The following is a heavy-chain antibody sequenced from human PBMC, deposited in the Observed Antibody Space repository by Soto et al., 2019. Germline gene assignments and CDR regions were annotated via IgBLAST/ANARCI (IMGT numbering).Heavy chain of an antibody. J-gene: IGHJ4*02. D-gene: IGHD3-22*01. V-gene: IGHV3-23*01. CDR2: ISGSGGST. Sequence: GGSLRLSCAASGFTFSSYAMSWVRQAPGKGLEWVSAISGSGGSTYYADSVKGRFTISRDNSKNTLYLQMNSLRAEDTAVYYCAKVQVAYRGVVITSFDYLGQGTLVTVSS. CDR3: AKVQVAYRGVVITSFDY. CDR1: GFTFSSYA.